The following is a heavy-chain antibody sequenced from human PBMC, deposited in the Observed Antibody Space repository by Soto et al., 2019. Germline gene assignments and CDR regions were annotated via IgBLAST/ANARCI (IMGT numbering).Heavy chain of an antibody. J-gene: IGHJ6*03. CDR2: MNPNSGNT. V-gene: IGHV1-8*01. Sequence: QVQLVQSGAEVKKPGASVKVSCKASGYTFTSYDINWVRQAPGQGLEWMGWMNPNSGNTGYAQKFQGRVTMTKNTSISTAYMELSSLRSEDTAVYYCARGVEYSSSSRFYYYYYYYMDVWGKGTTVTVSS. CDR1: GYTFTSYD. D-gene: IGHD6-6*01. CDR3: ARGVEYSSSSRFYYYYYYYMDV.